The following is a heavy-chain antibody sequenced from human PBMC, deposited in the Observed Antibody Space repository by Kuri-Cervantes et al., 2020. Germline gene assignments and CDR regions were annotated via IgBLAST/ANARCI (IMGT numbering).Heavy chain of an antibody. V-gene: IGHV3-30*04. Sequence: GESLKISCAASGFTFSTYVMHWVRQAPGKGLEWVAVISHDGSFKNHADSVKGRFTISRDNSENTLYLQMNSLRDEDTAVYYCGTSCYGEYYYYMDVWGKGTTVTVSS. CDR3: GTSCYGEYYYYMDV. CDR1: GFTFSTYV. CDR2: ISHDGSFK. D-gene: IGHD2-2*01. J-gene: IGHJ6*03.